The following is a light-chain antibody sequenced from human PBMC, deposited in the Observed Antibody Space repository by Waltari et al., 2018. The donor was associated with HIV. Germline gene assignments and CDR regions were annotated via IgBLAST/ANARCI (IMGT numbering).Light chain of an antibody. Sequence: DIQMTQSPSSLSASVGDRATIYCRASQNIRNYVNWFQQRPGKAPTLLIHGASSLQSGVPSRFSGSGSGTDFTLIISGLQPEDIATYYCQQSLSVPYVSFGGGTKVEIK. CDR2: GAS. V-gene: IGKV1-39*01. J-gene: IGKJ4*01. CDR3: QQSLSVPYVS. CDR1: QNIRNY.